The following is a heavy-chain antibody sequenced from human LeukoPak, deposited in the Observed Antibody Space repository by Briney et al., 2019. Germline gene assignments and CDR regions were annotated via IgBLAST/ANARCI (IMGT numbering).Heavy chain of an antibody. CDR3: ASGSVSYLAPPKCVY. Sequence: SETLSLTCTVSGGSISSGGYYWSWIRQHPGKGLEWIRYIYYSGSTYYNPSLKSRVTISVNTSKNQFSLKLSSVAAADTGVYYCASGSVSYLAPPKCVYWGRGTLVTVSS. D-gene: IGHD3-10*01. CDR2: IYYSGST. J-gene: IGHJ4*02. CDR1: GGSISSGGYY. V-gene: IGHV4-31*03.